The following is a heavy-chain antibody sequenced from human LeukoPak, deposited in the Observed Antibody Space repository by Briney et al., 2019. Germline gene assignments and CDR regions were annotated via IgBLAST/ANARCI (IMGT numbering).Heavy chain of an antibody. Sequence: ASVKVSCKASGYTFTSYAMHWVRQAPGQRLEWMGWINAGNGDTKYSQKFQGRVTITRGTSASTAYMELSSLRSEDTAVYYCAIPGGYDSWYFDYWGQGTLVTASS. CDR1: GYTFTSYA. CDR3: AIPGGYDSWYFDY. J-gene: IGHJ4*02. V-gene: IGHV1-3*01. CDR2: INAGNGDT. D-gene: IGHD5-12*01.